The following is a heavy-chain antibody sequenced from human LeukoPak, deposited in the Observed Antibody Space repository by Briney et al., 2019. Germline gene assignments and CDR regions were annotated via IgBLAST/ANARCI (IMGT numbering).Heavy chain of an antibody. Sequence: SETLSLTCAVSGYSISSGYYWGGIRQPPGKGLEWIGNSYHRGSSYYNPSLKSPVPISVHTSKNHFSLLLSSVTAADTAVYYCARAGSFFLLGDYGFDPWGQGTLVTVSS. CDR2: SYHRGSS. CDR1: GYSISSGYY. V-gene: IGHV4-38-2*01. D-gene: IGHD4-17*01. J-gene: IGHJ5*02. CDR3: ARAGSFFLLGDYGFDP.